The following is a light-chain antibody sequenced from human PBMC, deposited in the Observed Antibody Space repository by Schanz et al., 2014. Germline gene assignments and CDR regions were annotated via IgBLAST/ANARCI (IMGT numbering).Light chain of an antibody. CDR2: EVS. J-gene: IGLJ3*02. CDR3: QSYDSSLGGGV. CDR1: SSGVGDLNY. Sequence: QSALTQPRSVSGSPGQSVSISCTGTSSGVGDLNYVSWYQQLPGKAPRLMIYEVSKRPSGVPDRFSGSKSGNTASLTISGLRAEDEAGYCCQSYDSSLGGGVFGGGAKLTVL. V-gene: IGLV2-11*01.